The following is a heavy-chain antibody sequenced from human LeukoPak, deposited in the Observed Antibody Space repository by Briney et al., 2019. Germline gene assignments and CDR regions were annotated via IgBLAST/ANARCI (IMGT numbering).Heavy chain of an antibody. V-gene: IGHV4-34*01. J-gene: IGHJ5*02. Sequence: SETLSLTCAVYGGSFSGYYCSWIRQPPGNGLEWIGEIKHSGSTNYNPSLKSRVTISVDTSKNQFSLKLSSVTAADTAVYYCARGRYSSGWYIARWFDPWGQGTLVTVSS. CDR2: IKHSGST. CDR3: ARGRYSSGWYIARWFDP. CDR1: GGSFSGYY. D-gene: IGHD6-19*01.